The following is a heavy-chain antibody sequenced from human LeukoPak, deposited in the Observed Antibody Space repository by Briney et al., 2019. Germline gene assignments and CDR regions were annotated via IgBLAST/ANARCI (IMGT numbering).Heavy chain of an antibody. D-gene: IGHD3-3*01. CDR2: ISSSSSTI. Sequence: PGGSLRLSCAASGFTFSSYSMNWVRQAPGKGLEWVSYISSSSSTIYYADSVKGRFTIARDNAKNSLYLQMNSMRAEDTAVYYCARDFPMGSFWIGYRVDYWGQGTLVTVSS. J-gene: IGHJ4*02. CDR1: GFTFSSYS. CDR3: ARDFPMGSFWIGYRVDY. V-gene: IGHV3-48*01.